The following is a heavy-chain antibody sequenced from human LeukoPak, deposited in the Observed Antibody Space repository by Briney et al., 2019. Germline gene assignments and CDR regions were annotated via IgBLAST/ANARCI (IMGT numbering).Heavy chain of an antibody. D-gene: IGHD6-19*01. Sequence: SETLSLTCAVYGGSFSGYYWSWIRQPPGKGLEWIGEINHSGSTNYNPSLKSRVTISVDTSKNQFSLKLSSVTAADTAVYYFARMKIPRQWLVLYYYYYMDVWGKGTTVTISS. CDR3: ARMKIPRQWLVLYYYYYMDV. CDR1: GGSFSGYY. J-gene: IGHJ6*03. CDR2: INHSGST. V-gene: IGHV4-34*01.